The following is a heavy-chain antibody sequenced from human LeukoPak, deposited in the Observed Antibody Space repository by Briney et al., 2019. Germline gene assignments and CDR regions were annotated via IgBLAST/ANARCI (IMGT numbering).Heavy chain of an antibody. CDR3: ARDRAGYYDSSGATDY. V-gene: IGHV3-30-3*01. CDR2: ISYDGSNK. D-gene: IGHD3-22*01. J-gene: IGHJ4*02. Sequence: GGSLRLSCAASGFTFSSYAMHWVRQAPGKGLEWVAVISYDGSNKYYADSVKGRSTISRDNSKNTLYLQMNSLRAEDTAVYYCARDRAGYYDSSGATDYWGQGTLVTVSS. CDR1: GFTFSSYA.